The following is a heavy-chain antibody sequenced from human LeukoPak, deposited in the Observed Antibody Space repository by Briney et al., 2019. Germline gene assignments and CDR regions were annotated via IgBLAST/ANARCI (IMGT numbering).Heavy chain of an antibody. CDR3: ARGRAGRGSRGYSYGYDY. Sequence: PSETLSLTCTVSGGSISSYYWSWVRQPPGKGLEWIGYIYYSGSTNYNPSLKSRVTISVDTSKNPFSLKLSSVTAADTAVYYCARGRAGRGSRGYSYGYDYWGQGTLVTVSS. CDR1: GGSISSYY. V-gene: IGHV4-59*01. D-gene: IGHD5-18*01. J-gene: IGHJ4*02. CDR2: IYYSGST.